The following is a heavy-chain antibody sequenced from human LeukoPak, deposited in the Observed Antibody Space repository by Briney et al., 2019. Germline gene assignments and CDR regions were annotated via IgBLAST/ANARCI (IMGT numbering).Heavy chain of an antibody. V-gene: IGHV1-2*02. Sequence: ASVKVSCKASGYTFTGYYIHWVRQAPGQGLEWMGWINPNSGGTDYAQKFQGRVTMTTDTSISTAYMELSSLRSDDTAVYYCARDGDTYGYYYYGLDVWGQGTTVTVSS. J-gene: IGHJ6*02. D-gene: IGHD5-18*01. CDR3: ARDGDTYGYYYYGLDV. CDR2: INPNSGGT. CDR1: GYTFTGYY.